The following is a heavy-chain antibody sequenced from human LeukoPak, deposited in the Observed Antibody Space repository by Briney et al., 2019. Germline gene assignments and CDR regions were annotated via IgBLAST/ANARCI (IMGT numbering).Heavy chain of an antibody. CDR2: INTDGSYI. CDR3: TTFGIDWSLSY. D-gene: IGHD3-9*01. Sequence: GGSLRLSCAASGFIFSSWWMIWFRRLPGKGLVSVSHINTDGSYIRYADSVKGRFSISRDNAKNTLYLQMNSLRPEDTGVYYCTTFGIDWSLSYWGQGALVTVSS. V-gene: IGHV3-74*01. CDR1: GFIFSSWW. J-gene: IGHJ4*02.